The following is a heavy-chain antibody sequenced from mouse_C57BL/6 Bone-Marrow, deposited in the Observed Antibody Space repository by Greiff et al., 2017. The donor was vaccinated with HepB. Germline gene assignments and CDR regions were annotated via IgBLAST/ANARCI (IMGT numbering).Heavy chain of an antibody. J-gene: IGHJ2*01. CDR1: GYTFTDYY. V-gene: IGHV1-26*01. CDR3: ARENYVSRSYFDY. D-gene: IGHD1-1*01. Sequence: VQLQQSGPELVKPGASVKISCKASGYTFTDYYMNWVKQSHGKSLEWIGDINPNNGGTSYNQKFKGKATLTVDKSSSTAYMELRSLTSEESAVYYCARENYVSRSYFDYWGQGTTLTVSS. CDR2: INPNNGGT.